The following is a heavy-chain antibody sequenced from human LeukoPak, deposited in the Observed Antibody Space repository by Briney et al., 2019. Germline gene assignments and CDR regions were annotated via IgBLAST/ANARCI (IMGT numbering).Heavy chain of an antibody. CDR2: ISPSGST. J-gene: IGHJ5*02. CDR1: GYTFTGYY. CDR3: AKCDETGTTRWFDP. Sequence: GASVKVSCKASGYTFTGYYMHWVRQAPGQGLEWMGLISPSGSTTYAQNFQGRVTMTRDTSTSTLYMELSSLRSDDTAIYYCAKCDETGTTRWFDPWGQGTLVTVSS. D-gene: IGHD1-7*01. V-gene: IGHV1-46*01.